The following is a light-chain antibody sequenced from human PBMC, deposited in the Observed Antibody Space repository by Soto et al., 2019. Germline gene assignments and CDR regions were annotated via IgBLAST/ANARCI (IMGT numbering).Light chain of an antibody. V-gene: IGKV1-39*01. Sequence: DIQMTQSPSSLSASVGDRVTITCRASQSIRNYLNWYQQKLGKVPKLLIYAASSLQSGVPSRFSGSGSGTDFTLTISSLQPEDFATYYCQESSSIPLTFGGGTKVEIK. CDR3: QESSSIPLT. J-gene: IGKJ4*01. CDR1: QSIRNY. CDR2: AAS.